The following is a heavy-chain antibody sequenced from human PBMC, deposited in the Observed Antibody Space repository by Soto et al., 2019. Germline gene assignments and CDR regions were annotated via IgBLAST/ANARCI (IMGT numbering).Heavy chain of an antibody. CDR2: ISSSSSYI. CDR1: GFTFSDYY. CDR3: ARSPKYSSSWYGGYYFDY. D-gene: IGHD6-13*01. J-gene: IGHJ4*02. V-gene: IGHV3-11*06. Sequence: PGGSLRLSCAASGFTFSDYYMSWIRHAPGKGLEWVSYISSSSSYINYADSVKGRFTISRDNAKNSLYLQMNSLRAEDTAVYYCARSPKYSSSWYGGYYFDYWGQGTLVTVSS.